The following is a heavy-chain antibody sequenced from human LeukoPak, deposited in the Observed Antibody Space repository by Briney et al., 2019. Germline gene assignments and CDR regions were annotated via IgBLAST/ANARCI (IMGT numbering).Heavy chain of an antibody. CDR2: ISSNTRVI. Sequence: PGGSLRLFCAASGFTFSSYNMNWVRQAPGKGLEWVSYISSNTRVIHYADSVKGRFTISRDNGKNSLYLQRNSLRAEDTAVYYCARDFHRDTQWGQGTLVTVPS. J-gene: IGHJ4*02. D-gene: IGHD5-18*01. CDR1: GFTFSSYN. CDR3: ARDFHRDTQ. V-gene: IGHV3-48*01.